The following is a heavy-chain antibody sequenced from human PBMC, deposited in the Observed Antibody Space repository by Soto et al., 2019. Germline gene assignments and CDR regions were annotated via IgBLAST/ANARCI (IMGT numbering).Heavy chain of an antibody. Sequence: KPSETLSLTCTVSGGSISSSSYYWGWIRQPPGKGLEWIGSIYYSGSTYYNPSLKSRVTISVDTSKNQFSLKLSSVTAADTAVYYCARLSKGSGYYNGYFDYWGQGTLVTVSS. CDR2: IYYSGST. J-gene: IGHJ4*02. CDR3: ARLSKGSGYYNGYFDY. D-gene: IGHD3-3*01. CDR1: GGSISSSSYY. V-gene: IGHV4-39*01.